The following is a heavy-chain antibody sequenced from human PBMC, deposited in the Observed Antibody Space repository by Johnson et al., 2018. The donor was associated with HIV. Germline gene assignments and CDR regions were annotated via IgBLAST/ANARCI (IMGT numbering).Heavy chain of an antibody. J-gene: IGHJ3*01. D-gene: IGHD2-15*01. V-gene: IGHV3-11*04. Sequence: QVQLVESGGGLVRPGESLRLSCVASGFTFSDSYMNWIRPAPGKGLERIAFIRSGGSGMNYADSVTGRFTVSRDNAKKSLYLQMDSLRVDHTAIYYCARRGGTGYSEPIDFWGQGTMVTVSS. CDR3: ARRGGTGYSEPIDF. CDR1: GFTFSDSY. CDR2: IRSGGSGM.